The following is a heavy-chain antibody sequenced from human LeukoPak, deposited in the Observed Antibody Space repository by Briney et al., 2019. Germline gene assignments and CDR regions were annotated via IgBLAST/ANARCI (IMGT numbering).Heavy chain of an antibody. V-gene: IGHV4-39*01. Sequence: SETLSLTCTVSRGSICSSSYYWGWIRQPPGKGLGWIGSIYYSGSTYSNPSLKSRVTISVDTSKNQFSLNLNSVTAAARAGISCARHVGVPPYFAYWGQGTLVTVSS. CDR3: ARHVGVPPYFAY. CDR1: RGSICSSSYY. J-gene: IGHJ4*02. CDR2: IYYSGST. D-gene: IGHD1-26*01.